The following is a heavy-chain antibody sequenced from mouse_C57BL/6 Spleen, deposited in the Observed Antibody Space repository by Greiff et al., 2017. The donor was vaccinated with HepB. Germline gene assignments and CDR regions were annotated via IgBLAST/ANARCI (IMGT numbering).Heavy chain of an antibody. D-gene: IGHD2-3*01. CDR1: GYTFTDYE. Sequence: QVQLQQSGAELVRPGASVTLSCKASGYTFTDYEMHWVKQTPVHGLEWIGAIDPETGGTAYTQKFKGKAILTADKSSSTAYMELRSLTSEDSAVYYCTRNGYYVRAMDYWGQGTSVTVSS. J-gene: IGHJ4*01. CDR3: TRNGYYVRAMDY. CDR2: IDPETGGT. V-gene: IGHV1-15*01.